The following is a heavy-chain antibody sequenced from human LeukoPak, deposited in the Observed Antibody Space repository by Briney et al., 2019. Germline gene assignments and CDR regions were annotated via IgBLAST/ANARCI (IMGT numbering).Heavy chain of an antibody. CDR2: ISTDGYTT. V-gene: IGHV3-74*01. D-gene: IGHD2-15*01. CDR1: GLAFSAYK. Sequence: GGSLRLSCAASGLAFSAYKMHWVRHAPRKGLVWVSRISTDGYTTDYADFVQGRFTASRDNTKNTWSLEMNSLRAENTAVYYCVVGGSPGYWGQGTLVTVSS. CDR3: VVGGSPGY. J-gene: IGHJ4*02.